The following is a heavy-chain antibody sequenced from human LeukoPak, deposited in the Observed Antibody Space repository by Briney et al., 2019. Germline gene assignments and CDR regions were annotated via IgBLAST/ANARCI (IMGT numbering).Heavy chain of an antibody. CDR2: ISSNSTFI. CDR3: ARTAYDTLTGYPHYYGMDV. Sequence: GGSLRLSCAASGFTFRSYNVNWVRQAPGKGLEWVSSISSNSTFIYYADSVKGRFTISRDNAQNSLYLQMNSLRAEDTAVYYCARTAYDTLTGYPHYYGMDVWGQGTTVTVSS. D-gene: IGHD3-9*01. CDR1: GFTFRSYN. V-gene: IGHV3-21*01. J-gene: IGHJ6*02.